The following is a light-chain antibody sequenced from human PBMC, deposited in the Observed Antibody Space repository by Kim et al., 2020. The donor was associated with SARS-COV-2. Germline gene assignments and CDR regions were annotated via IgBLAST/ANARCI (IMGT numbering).Light chain of an antibody. CDR2: QDR. J-gene: IGLJ1*01. Sequence: SYELTQPPSVSVSPGQTVSITCSGNKLDDYYVCWYQQKPGRSPLLVMFQDRRRPSGIPERFSGSNSGNTATLTINGTQPMDEADYYCQVWDRNIALYVFGPGTKVTVL. V-gene: IGLV3-1*01. CDR1: KLDDYY. CDR3: QVWDRNIALYV.